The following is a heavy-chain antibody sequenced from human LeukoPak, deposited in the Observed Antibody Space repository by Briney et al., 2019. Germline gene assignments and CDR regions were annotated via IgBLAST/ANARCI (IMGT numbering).Heavy chain of an antibody. V-gene: IGHV1-46*01. CDR3: ARSGGWELHPTDY. D-gene: IGHD2-15*01. J-gene: IGHJ4*02. CDR1: GYTFTSYY. CDR2: INPSGGST. Sequence: ASVKVSCKASGYTFTSYYMHWVREAPGQGLEWMGIINPSGGSTSYAQKFQGRATMTRDTSTSTVYMELSSLRSEDTAVYYCARSGGWELHPTDYWGQGTLVTVSS.